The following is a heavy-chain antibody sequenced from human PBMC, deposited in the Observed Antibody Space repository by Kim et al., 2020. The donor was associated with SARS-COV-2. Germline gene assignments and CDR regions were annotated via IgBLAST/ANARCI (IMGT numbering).Heavy chain of an antibody. J-gene: IGHJ4*02. Sequence: YADSEKGRFTMSRANSRDTVSLQMNSLRAEDTAVYYCARGRWRKSEHDYWGQGTLVTVSS. D-gene: IGHD3-16*01. V-gene: IGHV3-23*01. CDR3: ARGRWRKSEHDY.